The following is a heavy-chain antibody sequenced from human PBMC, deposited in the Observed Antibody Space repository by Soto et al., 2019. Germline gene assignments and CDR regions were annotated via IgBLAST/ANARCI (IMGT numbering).Heavy chain of an antibody. Sequence: PSETLSRTCTGSGGSISNFYWSWFRQPPGEGLEWIGYVYYTGSTSYNPSLKRRVTFSADSSRGQFSLRLNSVTAADTAVYYCARTVLGPDLLADSFVDYYYYMDVWGQGTTVTVSS. J-gene: IGHJ6*03. V-gene: IGHV4-59*08. CDR2: VYYTGST. CDR3: ARTVLGPDLLADSFVDYYYYMDV. D-gene: IGHD3-9*01. CDR1: GGSISNFY.